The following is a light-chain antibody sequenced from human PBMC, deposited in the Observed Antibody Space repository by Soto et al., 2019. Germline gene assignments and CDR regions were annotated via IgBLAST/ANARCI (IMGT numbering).Light chain of an antibody. Sequence: EIVLTQSPATLSLSPGERATLSCRASQSVSSYLAWYQQKPGQDPRLLIYDASNRATGIPARFSGRGSGTDFTLTISSLESEDFAVYYCQQRSNWTFGGGTKVEI. V-gene: IGKV3-11*01. CDR3: QQRSNWT. CDR1: QSVSSY. CDR2: DAS. J-gene: IGKJ4*01.